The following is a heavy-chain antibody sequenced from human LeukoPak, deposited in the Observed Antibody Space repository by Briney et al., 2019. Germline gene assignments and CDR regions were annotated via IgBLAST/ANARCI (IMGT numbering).Heavy chain of an antibody. Sequence: SETLSLTCTVSGGSISSSSYYWGWIRQPPGKGLEWIGTIYYSGSTYYNPSLKSRVTISVDTSKNQFSLKLSSVTDADAAVYYCARPLGQWLRYFDYWGQGTLVTVSS. CDR2: IYYSGST. V-gene: IGHV4-39*01. CDR3: ARPLGQWLRYFDY. CDR1: GGSISSSSYY. D-gene: IGHD6-19*01. J-gene: IGHJ4*02.